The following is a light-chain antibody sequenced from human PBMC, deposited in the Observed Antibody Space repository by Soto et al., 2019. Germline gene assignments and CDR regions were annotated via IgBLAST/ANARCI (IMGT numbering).Light chain of an antibody. CDR2: GAS. CDR1: QSVSSSY. V-gene: IGKV3-20*01. Sequence: ESVLTQSPGTVSLSTGERATLSCRASQSVSSSYLAWYQQKPGQAPRLLIYGASSRATGIPDRLSGSGSGTDFTLTISRLEPEDFAVYYCQLYGSSQWTFGQGTKVDIK. CDR3: QLYGSSQWT. J-gene: IGKJ1*01.